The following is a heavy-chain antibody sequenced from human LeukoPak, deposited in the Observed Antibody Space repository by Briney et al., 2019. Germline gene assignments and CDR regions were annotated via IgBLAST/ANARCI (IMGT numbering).Heavy chain of an antibody. CDR2: INTNTGNP. Sequence: ASLKVYCKASGYTFTTYPINWVRQAPGQGLEWMGWINTNTGNPTYAQGFTGRFVFSLDSSVSTAYLQISSLKAEDTAVYYCARLVSGSDWTFDYWGQGTLVTVSS. D-gene: IGHD6-19*01. CDR1: GYTFTTYP. V-gene: IGHV7-4-1*02. CDR3: ARLVSGSDWTFDY. J-gene: IGHJ4*02.